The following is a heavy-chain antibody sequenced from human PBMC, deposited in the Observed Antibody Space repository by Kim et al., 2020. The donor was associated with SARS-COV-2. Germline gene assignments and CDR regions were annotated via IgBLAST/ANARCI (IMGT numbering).Heavy chain of an antibody. J-gene: IGHJ6*02. CDR3: ARGDYFYYAMDI. CDR2: T. Sequence: TYYNPSLKSRVTISLAPARNQFSLRLTSVTATDTAVYYCARGDYFYYAMDIWGQGTTVTVSS. V-gene: IGHV4-30-2*04.